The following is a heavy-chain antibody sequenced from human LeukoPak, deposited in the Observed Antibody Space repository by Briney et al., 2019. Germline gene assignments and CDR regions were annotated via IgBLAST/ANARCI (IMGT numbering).Heavy chain of an antibody. D-gene: IGHD6-19*01. V-gene: IGHV3-74*01. CDR3: AREKEQWLGFDY. CDR2: INGDGSDT. Sequence: GGSLRLSCISSGFTFTSYWMHWVRQAPGKGLVWVSHINGDGSDTNYADSVKGRFTISRDNAENTLYLQMNSLRAEDTAVYYCAREKEQWLGFDYWGQGTLVTVSS. CDR1: GFTFTSYW. J-gene: IGHJ4*02.